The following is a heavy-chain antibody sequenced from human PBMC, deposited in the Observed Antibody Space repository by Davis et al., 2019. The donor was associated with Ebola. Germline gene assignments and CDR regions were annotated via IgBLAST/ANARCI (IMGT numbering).Heavy chain of an antibody. V-gene: IGHV1-18*01. CDR2: ISAYNGNT. D-gene: IGHD4-23*01. CDR1: GYTFTSYG. J-gene: IGHJ6*02. CDR3: ARVTLTYGMDV. Sequence: ASVKVSCKASGYTFTSYGISWVRQAPGQGLEWMGWISAYNGNTNYAQKLQGRVTMTTDKSTSTAYMELSSLRSEDTAVYYCARVTLTYGMDVWAQGTTVTVSS.